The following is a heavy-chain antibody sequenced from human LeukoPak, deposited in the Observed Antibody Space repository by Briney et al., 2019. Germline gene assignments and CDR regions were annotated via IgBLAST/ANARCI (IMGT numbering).Heavy chain of an antibody. J-gene: IGHJ4*02. CDR3: AKPKYTVAGSNFFDY. Sequence: GGSLRLSCAASGFTFSSYAMSWVRQAPGKGLEWVSGISGNGGSTYYADSVKGRFTISRENSKNTLYLQMNSLRAEDTAVYYCAKPKYTVAGSNFFDYWGQGTLVTVSS. V-gene: IGHV3-23*01. CDR2: ISGNGGST. D-gene: IGHD6-19*01. CDR1: GFTFSSYA.